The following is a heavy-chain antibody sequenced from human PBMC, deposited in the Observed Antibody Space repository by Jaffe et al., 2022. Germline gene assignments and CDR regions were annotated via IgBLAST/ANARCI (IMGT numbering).Heavy chain of an antibody. V-gene: IGHV3-66*02. D-gene: IGHD1-1*01. Sequence: EVQLVESGGGLVQPGGSLRLSCAASGFTVSSNYMSWVRQAPGKGLEWVSVIYSGGSTYYADSVKGRFTISRDNSKNTLYLQMNSLRAEDTAVYYCARDSVRDGYNLAAFDIWGQGTMVTVSS. J-gene: IGHJ3*02. CDR1: GFTVSSNY. CDR3: ARDSVRDGYNLAAFDI. CDR2: IYSGGST.